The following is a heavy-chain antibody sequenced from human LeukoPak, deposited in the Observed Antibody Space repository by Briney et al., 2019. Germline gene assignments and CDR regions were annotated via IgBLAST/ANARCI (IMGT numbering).Heavy chain of an antibody. CDR2: IYYSGST. V-gene: IGHV4-31*03. D-gene: IGHD1-1*01. CDR3: ARDWNDGFDY. J-gene: IGHJ4*02. CDR1: GGSISSGGYY. Sequence: PSQTLSLTCTVSGGSISSGGYYWSWIRQHPGKGLEWIGYIYYSGSTNYNPSLKSRVTISVDTSKNQFSLKLSSVTAADTAVYYCARDWNDGFDYWGQGTLVTVSS.